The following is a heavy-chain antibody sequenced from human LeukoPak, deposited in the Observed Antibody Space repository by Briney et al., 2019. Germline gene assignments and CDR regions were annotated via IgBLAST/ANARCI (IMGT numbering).Heavy chain of an antibody. V-gene: IGHV3-23*01. CDR1: GFTFSSYA. CDR3: AKLGLRYFFDY. CDR2: VSGSGGST. J-gene: IGHJ4*02. Sequence: GGSLRFSCAASGFTFSSYAMSWVRQAPGKGLEWVSAVSGSGGSTYYADSVKGRFTISRDNSKNTLYLQMNSLRAEDTAVYYCAKLGLRYFFDYWGQGTLVTVSS. D-gene: IGHD3-3*01.